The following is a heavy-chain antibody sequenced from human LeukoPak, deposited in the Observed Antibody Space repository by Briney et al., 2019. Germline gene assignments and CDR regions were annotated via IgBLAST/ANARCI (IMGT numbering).Heavy chain of an antibody. J-gene: IGHJ3*02. Sequence: SETLSLTCAVYGGSFSGYYWSWIRQPPGKGLEWIGVINHSGSTNYNPSLKSRVTISVDTSKNQFSLKLSSVTAADTAVYYCARHPPRITIFWRAHDDAFDIWGQGTMVTVSS. D-gene: IGHD3-9*01. CDR3: ARHPPRITIFWRAHDDAFDI. V-gene: IGHV4-34*01. CDR1: GGSFSGYY. CDR2: INHSGST.